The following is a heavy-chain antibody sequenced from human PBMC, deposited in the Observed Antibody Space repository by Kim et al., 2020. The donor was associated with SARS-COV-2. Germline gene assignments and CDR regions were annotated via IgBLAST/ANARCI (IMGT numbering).Heavy chain of an antibody. V-gene: IGHV4-31*03. CDR1: GDSISSGGYY. CDR2: IYYSGST. D-gene: IGHD5-12*01. CDR3: AREGLDIVATEGDKGWFDP. J-gene: IGHJ5*02. Sequence: SETLSLTCTVSGDSISSGGYYWSWIRQHPGKGLEWIGYIYYSGSTYYNPSLKSRVTISVDTSKNQFSLKLSSVTAADTAVYYCAREGLDIVATEGDKGWFDPWGQGTLVTVSS.